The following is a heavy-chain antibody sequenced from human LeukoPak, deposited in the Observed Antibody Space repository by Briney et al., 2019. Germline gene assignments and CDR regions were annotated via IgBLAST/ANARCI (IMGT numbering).Heavy chain of an antibody. J-gene: IGHJ1*01. V-gene: IGHV3-74*01. CDR1: GFTFSSYW. Sequence: GGSLRLSCAASGFTFSSYWMHWVRQAPGKGLVLVSRIKSDGSTNYADSVKGRFTISRDNAKNTVSLQMNSLRAEDTGVYFCARAPSEIGGYYPEYFRHWGQGTLVTVSS. CDR3: ARAPSEIGGYYPEYFRH. D-gene: IGHD3-22*01. CDR2: IKSDGST.